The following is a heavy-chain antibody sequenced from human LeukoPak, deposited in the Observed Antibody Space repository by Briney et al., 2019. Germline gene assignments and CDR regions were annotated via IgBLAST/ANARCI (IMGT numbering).Heavy chain of an antibody. CDR1: GYTLTELS. Sequence: ASVKVSCKVSGYTLTELSMHWVRQAPGKGLEWMGGFDPEDGETIYAQKFQGRVTMTEDTSTDTAYMELSSLRSEDTAVYYCASRDGYNYYFDYWGQGTLVTVSS. V-gene: IGHV1-24*01. D-gene: IGHD5-24*01. CDR3: ASRDGYNYYFDY. CDR2: FDPEDGET. J-gene: IGHJ4*02.